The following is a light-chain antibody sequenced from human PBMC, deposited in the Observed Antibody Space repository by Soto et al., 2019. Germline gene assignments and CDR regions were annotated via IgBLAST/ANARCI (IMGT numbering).Light chain of an antibody. Sequence: EIVLTQSPATLSLSPGERATLSCRASQSVSSYLAWYQQKPGQAPRLLIYDASNRATGIPARFSGSGSGTDFTLTLSSLEPVDFAVYYCQQRSNWPLSTFGQGTKVEIK. V-gene: IGKV3-11*01. CDR3: QQRSNWPLST. J-gene: IGKJ1*01. CDR1: QSVSSY. CDR2: DAS.